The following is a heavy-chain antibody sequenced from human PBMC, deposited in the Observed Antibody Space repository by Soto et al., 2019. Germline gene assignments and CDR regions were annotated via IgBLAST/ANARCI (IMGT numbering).Heavy chain of an antibody. Sequence: GGSLRLSCAASGFTFSSYGMHWVRQAPGKGLEWVAVISYDGSNKYYADSVKGRFTISRDNSKNTLYLQMNSLRAEDTAVYYCAKDKALGARGLYYYYYGMDVWGQGTTVTVSS. J-gene: IGHJ6*02. CDR1: GFTFSSYG. D-gene: IGHD1-26*01. V-gene: IGHV3-30*18. CDR2: ISYDGSNK. CDR3: AKDKALGARGLYYYYYGMDV.